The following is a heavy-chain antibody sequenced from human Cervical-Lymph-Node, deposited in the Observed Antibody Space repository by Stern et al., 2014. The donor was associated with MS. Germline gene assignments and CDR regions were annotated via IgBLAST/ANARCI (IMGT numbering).Heavy chain of an antibody. CDR2: IYHSGNP. D-gene: IGHD3-9*01. J-gene: IGHJ4*02. CDR1: GGSISTSNW. V-gene: IGHV4-4*02. CDR3: ARFQYFDWSPLDL. Sequence: QLQLQESGPGLVKPSGTLSLTCAVSGGSISTSNWWSWVRQPPGKGLEWIADIYHSGNPIYNLFSKSRVTMSLDTSNNHFSLKLTSVTAADTAVYYCARFQYFDWSPLDLWGQGTLVIVSS.